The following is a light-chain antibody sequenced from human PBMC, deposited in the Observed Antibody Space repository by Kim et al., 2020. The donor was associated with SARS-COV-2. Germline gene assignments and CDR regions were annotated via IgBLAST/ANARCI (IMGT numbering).Light chain of an antibody. CDR3: QQYNDFPGT. J-gene: IGKJ1*01. V-gene: IGKV1-5*01. CDR1: RNINNW. CDR2: DAS. Sequence: ASVGDRVTITCRASRNINNWLAWYQQKSGKVPKLLIFDASSLEDGVPSRFSGSGSGTEFTLTINNLQPDDFATYCCQQYNDFPGTFGQGTKVDIK.